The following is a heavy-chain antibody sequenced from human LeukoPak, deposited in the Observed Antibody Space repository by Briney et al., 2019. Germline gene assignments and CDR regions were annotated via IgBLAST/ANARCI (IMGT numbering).Heavy chain of an antibody. D-gene: IGHD6-19*01. CDR1: GFTFSSYG. J-gene: IGHJ6*02. Sequence: GGSLRLSCAASGFTFSSYGMHWVRQAPGKGLEWVAVISYDGSNKYYVDSVKGRFTISRDNSKNTLYLQMNSLRAEDTAVYYCAKDLPSYSSGWYRYFYYGMDVWGQGITVTVSS. CDR3: AKDLPSYSSGWYRYFYYGMDV. CDR2: ISYDGSNK. V-gene: IGHV3-30*18.